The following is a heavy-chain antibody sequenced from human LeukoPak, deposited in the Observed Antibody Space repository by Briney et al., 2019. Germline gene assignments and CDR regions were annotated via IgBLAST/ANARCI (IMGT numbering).Heavy chain of an antibody. V-gene: IGHV3-30*04. J-gene: IGHJ6*03. CDR2: ISYDETNK. Sequence: PGGSLRLSCAASGFTFTNYAMHWVRQAPGKGLEWVAVISYDETNKYYEDSVKGRFTISRDSSKNTLYLQMNSLRAEDTAVYYCAREYCSGTSCPKPYYYYYYMDVWGKGTTVTVSS. D-gene: IGHD2-2*01. CDR3: AREYCSGTSCPKPYYYYYYMDV. CDR1: GFTFTNYA.